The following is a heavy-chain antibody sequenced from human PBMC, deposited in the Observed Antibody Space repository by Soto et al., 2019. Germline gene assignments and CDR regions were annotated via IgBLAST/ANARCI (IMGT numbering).Heavy chain of an antibody. CDR2: ISGSRGDT. CDR1: GFTFSDYG. D-gene: IGHD6-19*01. J-gene: IGHJ1*01. Sequence: QSGGSLRLSCTASGFTFSDYGMIWVRQAPGKGLEWVAGISGSRGDTYYADSVKGHFVISRDNSKNTLYLQMNSLRVEDTAIYYCARDRHVLGWLPEYFTHWGLGPLLSVFS. V-gene: IGHV3-23*01. CDR3: ARDRHVLGWLPEYFTH.